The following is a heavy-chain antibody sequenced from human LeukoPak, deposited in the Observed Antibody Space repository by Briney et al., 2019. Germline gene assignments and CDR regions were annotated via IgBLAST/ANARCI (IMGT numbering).Heavy chain of an antibody. V-gene: IGHV3-30*02. CDR2: IRYDGSNK. CDR3: AKADRGGIVVRRGFDY. CDR1: GFTFSSYG. J-gene: IGHJ4*02. Sequence: PGGSLRLSCAASGFTFSSYGMHWVRQAPGKGLEWVAFIRYDGSNKYYADSVEGRFTISRDNSKNTLYLQMNSLRAEDTAVYYCAKADRGGIVVRRGFDYWGQGTLVTVSS. D-gene: IGHD3-22*01.